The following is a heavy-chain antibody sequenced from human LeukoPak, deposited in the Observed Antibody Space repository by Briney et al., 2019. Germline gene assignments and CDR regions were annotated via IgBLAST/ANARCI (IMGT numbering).Heavy chain of an antibody. CDR2: ISYDGSNK. D-gene: IGHD5-18*01. CDR3: AKGDSGYSYGHTDY. CDR1: GFTFSSYA. J-gene: IGHJ4*02. V-gene: IGHV3-30-3*01. Sequence: GGSLRLSCAASGFTFSSYAMHWVRQAPGKGLEWVAVISYDGSNKYYADSVKGRFTISRDNSKNTLYLQMNSLRAEDTAVYYCAKGDSGYSYGHTDYWGQGTLVTVSS.